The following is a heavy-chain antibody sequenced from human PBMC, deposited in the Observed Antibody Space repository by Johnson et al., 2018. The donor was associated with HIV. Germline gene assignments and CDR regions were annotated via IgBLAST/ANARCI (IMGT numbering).Heavy chain of an antibody. CDR2: LWYDGSNR. Sequence: QVQLVESGGGVVQPGRSLRLSCAASGFTFSTYGMHWVRQAPGKGLEWVAVLWYDGSNRYYADSVKGRFTISRDNSKNTLYLQMHSLRPEDTALYYCARDPPYGGNPSAFDIWGQGTMVTVSS. V-gene: IGHV3-33*01. CDR1: GFTFSTYG. CDR3: ARDPPYGGNPSAFDI. D-gene: IGHD4-23*01. J-gene: IGHJ3*02.